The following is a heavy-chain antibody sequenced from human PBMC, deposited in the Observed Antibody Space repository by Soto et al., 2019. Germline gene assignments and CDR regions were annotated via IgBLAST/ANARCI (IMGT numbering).Heavy chain of an antibody. Sequence: SETLSLTCAVYGESLSGYYWSWIRQPPGKGLEWIGEINHSGSTNYNPSLKSRVTISVDTSKNHFSLNLSSVTAADTAVYYCARQITVTLRYFDYWGRGTRVT. CDR2: INHSGST. J-gene: IGHJ4*02. V-gene: IGHV4-34*01. CDR1: GESLSGYY. CDR3: ARQITVTLRYFDY. D-gene: IGHD2-21*02.